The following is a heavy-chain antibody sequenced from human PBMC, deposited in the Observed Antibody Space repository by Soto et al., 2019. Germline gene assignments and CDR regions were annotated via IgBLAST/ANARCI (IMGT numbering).Heavy chain of an antibody. CDR3: AREWKAAAGRASDFDY. J-gene: IGHJ4*02. Sequence: ASVKVSCKASGGTFSSYGISWVRQAPGQGLEWMGWISAYNGNTNYAQKLQGRVTMTTDTSTSTAYMELRSLRSDDTAVYYCAREWKAAAGRASDFDYWGQGTLVTVSS. V-gene: IGHV1-18*01. D-gene: IGHD6-13*01. CDR1: GGTFSSYG. CDR2: ISAYNGNT.